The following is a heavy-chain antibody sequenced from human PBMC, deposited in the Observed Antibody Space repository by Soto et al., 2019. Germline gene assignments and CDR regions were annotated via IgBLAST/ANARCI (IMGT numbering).Heavy chain of an antibody. D-gene: IGHD3-3*01. Sequence: PGEALKISCKGSGCRFTSYWIGWVRQMPGKGLEWVGIIYPGDSDTRYSPSFQGQVTISADKSISTAYLQWSSLKASDTAMYYCARLRLRFLEWLYPGPIRGMDVWGQGTTVTVSS. V-gene: IGHV5-51*01. CDR1: GCRFTSYW. J-gene: IGHJ6*02. CDR3: ARLRLRFLEWLYPGPIRGMDV. CDR2: IYPGDSDT.